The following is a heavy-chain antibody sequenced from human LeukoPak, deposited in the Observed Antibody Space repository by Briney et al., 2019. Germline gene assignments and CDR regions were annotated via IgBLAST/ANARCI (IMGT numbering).Heavy chain of an antibody. J-gene: IGHJ6*02. V-gene: IGHV3-66*01. CDR3: ARDIGEPRSSGWDYYYYGMDV. CDR2: IYSGGST. D-gene: IGHD6-19*01. CDR1: GFTVSSNY. Sequence: GGSLRLSCAASGFTVSSNYMSWFRQAPGKGLEWVSVIYSGGSTYYADSVKGRFTISRDNSKNTLYLQMNSLRAEDTAVYYCARDIGEPRSSGWDYYYYGMDVWGQGTTVTVSS.